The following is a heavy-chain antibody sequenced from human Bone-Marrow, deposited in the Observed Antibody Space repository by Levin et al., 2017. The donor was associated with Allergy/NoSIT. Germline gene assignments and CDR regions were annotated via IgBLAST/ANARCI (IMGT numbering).Heavy chain of an antibody. CDR3: ARERDGFFDY. D-gene: IGHD5-24*01. CDR1: GDSITSGNYY. Sequence: RSQTLSLTCAVSGDSITSGNYYWPWIRQPPGKGLEWIGYIYYSGTTYYTPSLKSRVAMSVDTSKNQFSLNLTSVTVADTAVYYCARERDGFFDYWGQGSLVTVSS. J-gene: IGHJ4*02. CDR2: IYYSGTT. V-gene: IGHV4-30-4*01.